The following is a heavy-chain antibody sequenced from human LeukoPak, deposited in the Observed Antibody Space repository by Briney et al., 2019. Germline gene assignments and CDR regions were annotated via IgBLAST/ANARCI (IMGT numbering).Heavy chain of an antibody. V-gene: IGHV4-34*01. J-gene: IGHJ4*02. CDR3: ARGLTWGSYRTRHFDY. Sequence: SETLSLTCAVYGGSFSGYYWSWIRQPPGKGLEWIGEINHSGGTNYNPSLKSRVTISVDTSKNQFSLKLSSVTAADTAVYYCARGLTWGSYRTRHFDYWDQGTLVTVSS. CDR1: GGSFSGYY. D-gene: IGHD3-16*02. CDR2: INHSGGT.